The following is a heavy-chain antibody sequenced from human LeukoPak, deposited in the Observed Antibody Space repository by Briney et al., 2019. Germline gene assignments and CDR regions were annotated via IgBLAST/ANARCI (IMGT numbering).Heavy chain of an antibody. V-gene: IGHV4-61*02. D-gene: IGHD3-22*01. CDR2: IYTSGST. J-gene: IGHJ4*02. CDR1: GGSISSGSYD. Sequence: SETLSLTCTVSGGSISSGSYDWSWIRQPAGKGREWIGRIYTSGSTNYNPSLKSRVTTSVDTSKNQFSLKLTSVTAADTAVYYCARVATGGYYNCWGQGTLVTVSS. CDR3: ARVATGGYYNC.